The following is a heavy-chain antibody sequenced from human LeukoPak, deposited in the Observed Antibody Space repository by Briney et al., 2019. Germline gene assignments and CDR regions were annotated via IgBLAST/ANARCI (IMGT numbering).Heavy chain of an antibody. Sequence: GRSLRPSRAPSGLTFSSYAMSWVRGAPGKGVKCVSVISGSGGRTYYADSVKGRFTISRDNSKNTLYLQMNSLRAEDTAVYYCAKLERYASSGLDYWGQGTLVTVSS. J-gene: IGHJ4*02. D-gene: IGHD3-22*01. CDR3: AKLERYASSGLDY. CDR2: ISGSGGRT. V-gene: IGHV3-23*01. CDR1: GLTFSSYA.